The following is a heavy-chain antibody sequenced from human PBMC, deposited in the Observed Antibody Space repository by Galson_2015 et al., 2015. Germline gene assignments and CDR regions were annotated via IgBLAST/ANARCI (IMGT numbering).Heavy chain of an antibody. D-gene: IGHD5-12*01. CDR3: ARGGGYDRATHFFDY. CDR2: ISYDGSNK. V-gene: IGHV3-30-3*01. CDR1: GFTFSSYA. J-gene: IGHJ4*02. Sequence: SLRLSCAASGFTFSSYAMHWVRQAPGKGLEWVAVISYDGSNKYYADSVKGRFTISRDNSKNTLYLQMNSLRAEDTAVYYCARGGGYDRATHFFDYWGQGTLVTVSS.